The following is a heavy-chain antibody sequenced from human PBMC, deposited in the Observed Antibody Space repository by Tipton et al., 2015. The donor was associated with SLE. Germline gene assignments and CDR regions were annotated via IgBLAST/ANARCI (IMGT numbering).Heavy chain of an antibody. CDR3: ARVSGWYQYAFDI. Sequence: LRLSCAASGFTFSSYWMSWIRQPPGKGLEWIGYIYYSGSTYYNPSLKSRVTISVDTSKNQFSLKLSSVTAADTAVYYCARVSGWYQYAFDIWGQGTMVTVSS. CDR2: IYYSGST. J-gene: IGHJ3*02. D-gene: IGHD6-19*01. CDR1: GFTFSSYW. V-gene: IGHV4-59*12.